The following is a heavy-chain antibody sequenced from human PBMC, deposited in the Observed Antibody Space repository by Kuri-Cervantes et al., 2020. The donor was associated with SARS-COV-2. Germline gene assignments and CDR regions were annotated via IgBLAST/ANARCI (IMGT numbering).Heavy chain of an antibody. CDR3: ARDASVRFGEVYFDY. CDR2: ISYDGSNK. V-gene: IGHV3-30-3*01. Sequence: GESLKISCAVSGFTFSSYAMHWVRQAPGKGLEWVAVISYDGSNKYYADSVKGRFTISRDNSKNTLYLQMNSLRAEDTAVYYCARDASVRFGEVYFDYWGQGTRGTGSS. D-gene: IGHD3-10*01. CDR1: GFTFSSYA. J-gene: IGHJ4*02.